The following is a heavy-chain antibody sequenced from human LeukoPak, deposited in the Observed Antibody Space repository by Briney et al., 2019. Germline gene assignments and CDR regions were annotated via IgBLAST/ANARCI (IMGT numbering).Heavy chain of an antibody. V-gene: IGHV1-18*04. D-gene: IGHD3-10*01. J-gene: IGHJ6*04. Sequence: ASVKVSCKASGYTFTNYGISWVRQAPGQGLEWMGWISGYNGNTNYAQKVQGRVTMNTDTSTSTAYMELRSLRSDDTAVYYCARVETMVRGGYDYYYYGMDVWGKGTTVTVSS. CDR1: GYTFTNYG. CDR2: ISGYNGNT. CDR3: ARVETMVRGGYDYYYYGMDV.